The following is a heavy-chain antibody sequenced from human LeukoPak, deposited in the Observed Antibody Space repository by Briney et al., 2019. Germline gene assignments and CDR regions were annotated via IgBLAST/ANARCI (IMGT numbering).Heavy chain of an antibody. Sequence: PGGSLRLSCAASGFTFSSCGMHWVRQTPGKGLEWVAVISYDGGNKYYADSVKGRFTISRDNSKNTLYLQMNSLRAEDTALYYCARGTSGSYYVVDYWGQGTLVTVSS. CDR2: ISYDGGNK. CDR3: ARGTSGSYYVVDY. CDR1: GFTFSSCG. D-gene: IGHD3-22*01. J-gene: IGHJ4*02. V-gene: IGHV3-30*03.